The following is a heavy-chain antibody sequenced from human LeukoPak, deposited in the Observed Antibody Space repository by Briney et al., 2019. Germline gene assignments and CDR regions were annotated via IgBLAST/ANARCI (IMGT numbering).Heavy chain of an antibody. V-gene: IGHV4-30-4*08. CDR2: IYYGGST. CDR1: GGAISSDDYY. CDR3: SRLPKKDFWSKSYSGAFEI. Sequence: SETLSLTCTVSGGAISSDDYYWNWIRQPPGKGLEWIGYIYYGGSTYSNPSLQSRLTIAVDASKNQFSLRLSSVTAADTAVYYWSRLPKKDFWSKSYSGAFEILGQGTMVTVSS. J-gene: IGHJ3*02. D-gene: IGHD3-3*01.